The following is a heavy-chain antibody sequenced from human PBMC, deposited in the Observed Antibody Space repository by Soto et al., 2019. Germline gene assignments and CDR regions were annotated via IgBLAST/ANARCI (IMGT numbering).Heavy chain of an antibody. D-gene: IGHD6-19*01. CDR2: ISAYNGNT. J-gene: IGHJ4*02. CDR3: ARDLSGWYYFDY. V-gene: IGHV1-18*01. CDR1: GYTFTSYG. Sequence: ASVKVSCKASGYTFTSYGISWVRQAPGQGLEWIGWISAYNGNTNYAQKLQGRVTMTTDTSTSTAYMELRSLRSDDTAVYYCARDLSGWYYFDYWGQGTLVTVSS.